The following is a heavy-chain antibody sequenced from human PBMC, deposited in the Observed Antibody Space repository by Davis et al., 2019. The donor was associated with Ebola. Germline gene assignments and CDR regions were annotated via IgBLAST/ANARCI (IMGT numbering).Heavy chain of an antibody. V-gene: IGHV4-34*12. CDR1: GGSFSGYY. D-gene: IGHD6-6*01. CDR3: ARLAARKPYYYYYGMDV. J-gene: IGHJ6*02. Sequence: SETLSLTCAVYGGSFSGYYWSWIRQSPGKGVEWIGESIDSGSTNYNPSLRSRVTISIDTSKNQFSLKLSSVTAADTAVYYCARLAARKPYYYYYGMDVWGQGTTVTVSS. CDR2: SIDSGST.